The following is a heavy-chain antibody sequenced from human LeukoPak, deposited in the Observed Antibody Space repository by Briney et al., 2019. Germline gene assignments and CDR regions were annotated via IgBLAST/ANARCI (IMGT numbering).Heavy chain of an antibody. V-gene: IGHV4-59*08. CDR1: GGSNY. J-gene: IGHJ5*02. D-gene: IGHD1-20*01. Sequence: TTSETLSLTCTVSGGSNYWSWIRQPPRKGLEWIGYIHYSGSPNYNPSLKSRVTISIDTSKNQFSLRLNSVTAADTAVYYCARHSNWNGGVDWFDPWGQGTQVTVSS. CDR2: IHYSGSP. CDR3: ARHSNWNGGVDWFDP.